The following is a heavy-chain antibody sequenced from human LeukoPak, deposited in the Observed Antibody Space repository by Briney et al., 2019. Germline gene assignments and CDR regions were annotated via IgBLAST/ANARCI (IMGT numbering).Heavy chain of an antibody. Sequence: ASVKVSCKASGYTFTSYAMHWVRQAPGQRLEWMGWINAGNGNTKYSQKFQGRVTITRDTSASTAYMELSSLRSEDTAVYYCARGAAGLPRYYGMDVWGQGTTVTVSS. D-gene: IGHD6-13*01. V-gene: IGHV1-3*01. J-gene: IGHJ6*02. CDR3: ARGAAGLPRYYGMDV. CDR1: GYTFTSYA. CDR2: INAGNGNT.